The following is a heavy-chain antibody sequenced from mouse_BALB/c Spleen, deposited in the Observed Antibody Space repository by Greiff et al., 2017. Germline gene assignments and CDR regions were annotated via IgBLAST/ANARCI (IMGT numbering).Heavy chain of an antibody. D-gene: IGHD1-1*01. CDR1: GFTFSSYT. J-gene: IGHJ4*01. CDR3: ARQCFYGSSLDY. CDR2: ISNGGGST. Sequence: DVQLVESGGGLVQPGGSLKLSCAASGFTFSSYTMSWVRQTPEKRLEWVAYISNGGGSTYYPDTVKGRFTISRDNAKNTLYLQMSSLKSEDTAMYYCARQCFYGSSLDYWGQGTSVTVSS. V-gene: IGHV5-12-2*01.